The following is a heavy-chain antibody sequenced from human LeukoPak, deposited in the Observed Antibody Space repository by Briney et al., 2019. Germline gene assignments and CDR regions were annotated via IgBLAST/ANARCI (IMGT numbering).Heavy chain of an antibody. CDR1: GGSISSSSYY. D-gene: IGHD3-3*01. CDR3: ARHYPYYDFWSGRYYMDV. CDR2: IYYSGST. J-gene: IGHJ6*03. Sequence: SETLSLTCTVSGGSISSSSYYWGWIRQPPGKGLEWIGYIYYSGSTNYNPSLKSRVTISVDTSKNQFSLKLSSVTAADTAVYYCARHYPYYDFWSGRYYMDVWGKGTTVTVSS. V-gene: IGHV4-61*05.